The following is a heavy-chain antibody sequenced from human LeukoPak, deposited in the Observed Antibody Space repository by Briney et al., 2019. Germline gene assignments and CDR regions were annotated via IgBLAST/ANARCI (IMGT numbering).Heavy chain of an antibody. CDR3: TTRPGTGPHFDY. Sequence: GGSLRLSCAASGFTFSSYAMSWVRQAPGKGLEWVGRIKSKTDGGTTDYAAPVKGRFTISRDDSKNTLYLQMNSLKTEDTAVYYCTTRPGTGPHFDYWGQGTLVTVSS. CDR2: IKSKTDGGTT. CDR1: GFTFSSYA. J-gene: IGHJ4*02. D-gene: IGHD3-10*01. V-gene: IGHV3-15*01.